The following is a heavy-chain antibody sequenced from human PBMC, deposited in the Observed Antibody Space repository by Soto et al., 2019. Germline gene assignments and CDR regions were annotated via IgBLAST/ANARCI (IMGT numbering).Heavy chain of an antibody. Sequence: EVQLLESGGGLVQPGGSLRLSCAASGFTFSSYAMSWVRQAPGKGLEWVSAISGSGGSTYYADSVKGRFTISRDNSKNTLYLQMNSLRAEDTAVYYCAKAYDSSGYYYGAYYFDYWGQGTLVTVSS. J-gene: IGHJ4*02. CDR3: AKAYDSSGYYYGAYYFDY. CDR1: GFTFSSYA. V-gene: IGHV3-23*01. D-gene: IGHD3-22*01. CDR2: ISGSGGST.